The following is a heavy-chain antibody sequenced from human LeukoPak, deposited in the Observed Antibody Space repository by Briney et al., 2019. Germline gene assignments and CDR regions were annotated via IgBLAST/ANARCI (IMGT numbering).Heavy chain of an antibody. CDR1: GYTFTSYD. CDR3: ARGYYGWELPTEFDY. D-gene: IGHD1-26*01. Sequence: ASVKVSCKAPGYTFTSYDINWVRQATGQGLEWMGWMNPNSGNTGYAQKFQGRVTMTRNTSISTAYMELSSLRSEDTAVYYCARGYYGWELPTEFDYWGQGTLVTVSS. J-gene: IGHJ4*02. V-gene: IGHV1-8*01. CDR2: MNPNSGNT.